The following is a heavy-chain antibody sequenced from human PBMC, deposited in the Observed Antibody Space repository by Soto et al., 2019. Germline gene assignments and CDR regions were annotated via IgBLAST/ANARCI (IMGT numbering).Heavy chain of an antibody. Sequence: PGGSLRLSCATSGFSFSGSAMHWVRQASGKGLEWVGRIRSKHNSYATSYAASVKGRFTICRDDSKNTAYVKMNSLKTEDTAVYYCTRTTAQFQLLSPPVWGQGTTVTVSS. V-gene: IGHV3-73*01. CDR3: TRTTAQFQLLSPPV. J-gene: IGHJ6*02. D-gene: IGHD2-2*01. CDR2: IRSKHNSYAT. CDR1: GFSFSGSA.